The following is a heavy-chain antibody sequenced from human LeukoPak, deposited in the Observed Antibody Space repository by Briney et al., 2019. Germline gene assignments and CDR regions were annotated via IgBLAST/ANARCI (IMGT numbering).Heavy chain of an antibody. D-gene: IGHD3-3*01. J-gene: IGHJ4*02. CDR3: ARDDFWSGYLGPDY. CDR2: IWYDGSDK. CDR1: GFTFSSDG. Sequence: GGSLRLSCAASGFTFSSDGMHWVRQAPGKGLEWVAVIWYDGSDKYYADSVKGRFTISRDNSKNTLYLQMNSLRAEDTAVYYCARDDFWSGYLGPDYWGQGTLVTVSS. V-gene: IGHV3-33*01.